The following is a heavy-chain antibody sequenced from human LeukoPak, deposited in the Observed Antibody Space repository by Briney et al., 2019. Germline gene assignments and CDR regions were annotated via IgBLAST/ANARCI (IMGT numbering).Heavy chain of an antibody. V-gene: IGHV1-18*01. J-gene: IGHJ3*02. Sequence: EASVKVSCKASGYTFTSYGISWVRQAPGQGLEWMGWISAYNGNTNYAQKLQGRATMTTDTSTSTAYMELRSLRSDDTAVYYCARDCSGGSCYWGIWGQGTMVTVSS. CDR2: ISAYNGNT. CDR1: GYTFTSYG. D-gene: IGHD2-15*01. CDR3: ARDCSGGSCYWGI.